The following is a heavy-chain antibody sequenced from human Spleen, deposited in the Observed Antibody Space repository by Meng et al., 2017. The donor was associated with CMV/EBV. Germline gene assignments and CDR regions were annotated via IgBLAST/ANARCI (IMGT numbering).Heavy chain of an antibody. CDR3: ARAPLHVYSIGDY. V-gene: IGHV3-74*01. CDR1: GFTFSTYW. D-gene: IGHD2-21*01. J-gene: IGHJ4*02. Sequence: GGSLRLSCAASGFTFSTYWMHWVRQAPGKGLVWVSHISSDGSRTVYADSVKGRFTISRDNAKNTLFLDMNSLRADDTAVYYCARAPLHVYSIGDYWGQGTLVT. CDR2: ISSDGSRT.